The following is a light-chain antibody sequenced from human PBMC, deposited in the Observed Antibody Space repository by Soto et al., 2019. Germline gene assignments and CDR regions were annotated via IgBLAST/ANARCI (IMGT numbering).Light chain of an antibody. CDR3: QQYNDWPRT. CDR2: NTY. V-gene: IGKV3-15*01. J-gene: IGKJ1*01. CDR1: QSISSS. Sequence: EIVMTQSPATLSVSPGERATLSCRASQSISSSLAWYQQKPGQAPRLLIYNTYTRATGIPGRFSGSGSGTEFTLTITSLQSEDFAVYYCQQYNDWPRTFGQGTKVEIK.